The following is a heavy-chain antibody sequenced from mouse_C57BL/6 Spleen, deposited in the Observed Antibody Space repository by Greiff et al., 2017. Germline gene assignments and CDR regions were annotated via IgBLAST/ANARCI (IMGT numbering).Heavy chain of an antibody. CDR2: IYPRDGST. CDR3: ARGRDYDYDEGSWFAY. J-gene: IGHJ3*01. D-gene: IGHD2-4*01. V-gene: IGHV1-85*01. Sequence: QVQLQQSGPELVKPGASVKLSCKASGYTFTSYDINWVKQRPGQGLGWIGWIYPRDGSTKYNEKFKGKATLTVDTASSTAYMELHSLTSEDSAVYFCARGRDYDYDEGSWFAYWGQGTLVTVSA. CDR1: GYTFTSYD.